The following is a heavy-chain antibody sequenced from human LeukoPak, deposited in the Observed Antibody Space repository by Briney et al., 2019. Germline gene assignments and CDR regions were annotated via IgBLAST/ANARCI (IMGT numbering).Heavy chain of an antibody. CDR2: IRSKANSYAT. CDR1: GFTFSGSA. V-gene: IGHV3-73*01. CDR3: TRHLDYYDSSGYYTYYYYYMDV. Sequence: GGSLRLSCAASGFTFSGSAMHWVRQASGKGLEWVGRIRSKANSYATAYAASVKGRFTISRDDSKNTAYLQMNSLNTEDTAVYYCTRHLDYYDSSGYYTYYYYYMDVWGKGTTVTISS. D-gene: IGHD3-22*01. J-gene: IGHJ6*03.